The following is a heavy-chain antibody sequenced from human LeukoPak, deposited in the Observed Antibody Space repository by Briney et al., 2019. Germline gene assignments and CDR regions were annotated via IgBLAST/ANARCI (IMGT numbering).Heavy chain of an antibody. Sequence: SETLSLTCTVSGGSISSGGYYWSWIRQHPGKGLEWIGYIYYSGSAYYNPSLKSRVTISVDTSENQFSLKLSSVTAADTAVYYCARVSYYDFWSGYPDCGMDVWGQGTTVTVSS. CDR2: IYYSGSA. CDR3: ARVSYYDFWSGYPDCGMDV. V-gene: IGHV4-31*03. CDR1: GGSISSGGYY. J-gene: IGHJ6*02. D-gene: IGHD3-3*01.